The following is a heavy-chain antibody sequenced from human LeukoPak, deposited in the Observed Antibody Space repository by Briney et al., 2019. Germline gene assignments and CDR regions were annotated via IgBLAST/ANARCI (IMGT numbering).Heavy chain of an antibody. CDR1: GDSIRSDY. CDR3: ARSRPVAGFVSDYYTMDI. D-gene: IGHD6-19*01. V-gene: IGHV4-59*08. J-gene: IGHJ6*02. CDR2: VYYSGST. Sequence: SETLSLTCTVSGDSIRSDYWSWIRQPPGKELEWIGCVYYSGSTQYNPSLKSRVTISIGTSKKQFSLRLSSVTAADTAEYYCARSRPVAGFVSDYYTMDIWGQGTTVTVAS.